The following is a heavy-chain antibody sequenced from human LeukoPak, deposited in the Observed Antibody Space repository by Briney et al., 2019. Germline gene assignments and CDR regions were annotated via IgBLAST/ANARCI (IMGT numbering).Heavy chain of an antibody. Sequence: SETLSLTCAVYGGSFSGYYWSWIRQPPGKGLEWIGEINHSGSTNYNPSLKSRVTISVDTSKNQFSLKLSSVTAADTAVYYCARDPRLYCSSTSCSNYYYYGMDVWGQGTTVTVSS. CDR3: ARDPRLYCSSTSCSNYYYYGMDV. CDR1: GGSFSGYY. J-gene: IGHJ6*02. D-gene: IGHD2-2*01. CDR2: INHSGST. V-gene: IGHV4-34*01.